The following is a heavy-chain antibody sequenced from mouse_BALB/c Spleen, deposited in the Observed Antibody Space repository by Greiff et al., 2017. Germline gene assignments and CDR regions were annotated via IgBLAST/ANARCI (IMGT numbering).Heavy chain of an antibody. D-gene: IGHD2-14*01. J-gene: IGHJ3*01. V-gene: IGHV5-6-3*01. Sequence: EVMLVESGGGLVQPGGSLKLSCAASGFTFSSYGMSWVRQTPDKRLELVATINSNGGSTYYPDSVKGRFTISRDNAKNTLYLQMSSLKSEDTAMYYCAREDYRYPFAYWGQGTLVTVSA. CDR1: GFTFSSYG. CDR2: INSNGGST. CDR3: AREDYRYPFAY.